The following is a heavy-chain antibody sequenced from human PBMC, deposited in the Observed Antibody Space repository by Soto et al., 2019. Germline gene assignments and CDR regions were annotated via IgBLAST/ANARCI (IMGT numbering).Heavy chain of an antibody. J-gene: IGHJ4*02. CDR2: ISDYGRI. CDR3: ARGGVEPFDY. CDR1: GFTFRNYW. V-gene: IGHV3-74*01. Sequence: EVQLVESGGGLVQPGGSLRLSCAASGFTFRNYWMHWVRQAPGKGLVWVSRISDYGRINYADSVKGRFTISRDDAKSDLYLHMNNLRAEDTAVYYCARGGVEPFDYWGQGALVTVSS. D-gene: IGHD3-10*01.